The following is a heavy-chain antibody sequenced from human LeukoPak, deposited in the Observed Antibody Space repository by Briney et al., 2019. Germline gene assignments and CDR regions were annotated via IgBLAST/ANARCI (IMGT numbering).Heavy chain of an antibody. D-gene: IGHD4-23*01. CDR3: AKNTKPTLVTPDF. CDR1: GYTFTSYD. Sequence: ASVKVSCKASGYTFTSYDINWVRQATGQGLEWMGWMNPNSGNTGYAQKFQGRVTITRNTSISTAYMELSSLRSEDTAVYYCAKNTKPTLVTPDFWGQGTLVTVSS. V-gene: IGHV1-8*03. J-gene: IGHJ4*02. CDR2: MNPNSGNT.